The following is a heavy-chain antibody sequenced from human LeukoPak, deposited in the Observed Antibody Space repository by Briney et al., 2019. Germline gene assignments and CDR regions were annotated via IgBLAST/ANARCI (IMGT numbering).Heavy chain of an antibody. J-gene: IGHJ5*02. D-gene: IGHD4-11*01. V-gene: IGHV1-2*02. CDR1: GYTFTGYY. CDR2: INPNSGGT. Sequence: ASVKVSCKASGYTFTGYYIHWVRQAPGQGLEWMGWINPNSGGTNYAQKFQGRVTMTRDTSISTAYMELSRLRSDDTAVYYCARPASTVTTSTGWFDPWGQGTLVTVSS. CDR3: ARPASTVTTSTGWFDP.